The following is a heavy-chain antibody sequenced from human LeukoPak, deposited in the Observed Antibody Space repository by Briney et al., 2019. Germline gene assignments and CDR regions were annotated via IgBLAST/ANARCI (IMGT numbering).Heavy chain of an antibody. V-gene: IGHV4-34*01. CDR1: GGSFSGYY. Sequence: SSETLSLTCAVYGGSFSGYYWSWIRQPPGKGLEWIGEINHSGSTNYNPSLKSRVTISVDTSKNQFSLKLSSVTAADTAVYYCARGYKRAAAGTVYYYYMDVWGKGTTVTVSS. J-gene: IGHJ6*03. CDR3: ARGYKRAAAGTVYYYYMDV. D-gene: IGHD6-13*01. CDR2: INHSGST.